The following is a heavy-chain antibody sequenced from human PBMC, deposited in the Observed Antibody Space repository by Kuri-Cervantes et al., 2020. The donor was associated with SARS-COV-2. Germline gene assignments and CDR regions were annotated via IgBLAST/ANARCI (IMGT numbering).Heavy chain of an antibody. V-gene: IGHV3-30*03. CDR2: ISYDGSNK. J-gene: IGHJ4*01. CDR1: GFTFSSYG. CDR3: ARDVAGDLDY. Sequence: GESLKISCAASGFTFSSYGMHWVCQAPGKGLEWVAVISYDGSNKYYADPVKGRFTISRDNSMNTLYLQMNSLRPEDTALYYCARDVAGDLDYWGQGTLVTVSS. D-gene: IGHD6-19*01.